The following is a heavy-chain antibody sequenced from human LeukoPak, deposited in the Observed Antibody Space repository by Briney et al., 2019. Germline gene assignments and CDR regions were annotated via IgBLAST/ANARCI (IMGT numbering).Heavy chain of an antibody. V-gene: IGHV4-39*01. CDR3: VRRGSTVVTGFDS. CDR1: GGSISSSSYF. D-gene: IGHD4-23*01. Sequence: SETLSLTCTVSGGSISSSSYFWDWIRQPPGRGLEWIGNVYYSKGTYYNPSLKSRVTISIDTSKNQFSLKLSSVTAADTAVYYCVRRGSTVVTGFDSWGQGTLVTVSS. J-gene: IGHJ4*02. CDR2: VYYSKGT.